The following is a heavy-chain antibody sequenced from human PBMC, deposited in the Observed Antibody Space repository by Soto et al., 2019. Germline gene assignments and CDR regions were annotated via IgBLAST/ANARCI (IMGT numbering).Heavy chain of an antibody. CDR2: IYYSGST. J-gene: IGHJ6*02. CDR1: GVSVSSGSYY. V-gene: IGHV4-61*01. D-gene: IGHD3-10*01. Sequence: QLQLQESGPGLVKPSETLSLTCTVSGVSVSSGSYYWTWIRQPPGKGLEWIGYIYYSGSTNYNPSLKSRITISLDTSNNQFSLKLNSVTTADTAVYYCARNMDYYYGPGSGNGHGFWGQGTTVTVFS. CDR3: ARNMDYYYGPGSGNGHGF.